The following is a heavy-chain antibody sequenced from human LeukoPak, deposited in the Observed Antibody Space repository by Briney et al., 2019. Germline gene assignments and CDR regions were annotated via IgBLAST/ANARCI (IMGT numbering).Heavy chain of an antibody. D-gene: IGHD1-1*01. Sequence: PGGSLRLSCAASGFTFSSYAMHWVRQAPGKGLEWVAVISYDGSNKYYADSVKGRFTISRDNSKNTLYLQINSLRAEDTAVYYCASVGGTGAFDIWGQGTMVTVSS. CDR3: ASVGGTGAFDI. J-gene: IGHJ3*02. CDR1: GFTFSSYA. V-gene: IGHV3-30*01. CDR2: ISYDGSNK.